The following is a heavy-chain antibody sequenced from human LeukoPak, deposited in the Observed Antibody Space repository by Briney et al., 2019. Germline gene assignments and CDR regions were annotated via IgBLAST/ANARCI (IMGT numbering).Heavy chain of an antibody. J-gene: IGHJ4*02. V-gene: IGHV3-30*04. D-gene: IGHD6-13*01. CDR2: ISYDGSNK. CDR1: GFTFSSYA. Sequence: GGSLRLSCAASGFTFSSYAMHWVRQAPGKGLEWVAVISYDGSNKYYADSVKGRFTISRDNSKNTLYLQMNSLRAEDTAVYYCAREAAAEAYYFDYWGQGTLVTVSS. CDR3: AREAAAEAYYFDY.